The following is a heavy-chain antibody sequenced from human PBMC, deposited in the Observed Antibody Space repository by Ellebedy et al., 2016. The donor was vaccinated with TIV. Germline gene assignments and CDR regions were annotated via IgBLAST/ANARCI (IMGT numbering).Heavy chain of an antibody. CDR2: IYYTETT. Sequence: SETLSLTCTVSGGSISGSPYYWGWIRQAPGKGLEWIASIYYTETTFYNPSLKSRVTMSVDTSRNQFSLKLSSVTAADAAVYYCATLSGNYSRGAFDIWGQGTIVTVSS. V-gene: IGHV4-39*01. CDR3: ATLSGNYSRGAFDI. D-gene: IGHD1-26*01. CDR1: GGSISGSPYY. J-gene: IGHJ3*02.